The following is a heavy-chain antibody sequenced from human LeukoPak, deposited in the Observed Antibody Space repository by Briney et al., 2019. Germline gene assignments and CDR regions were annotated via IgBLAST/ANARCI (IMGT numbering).Heavy chain of an antibody. CDR3: AKDMVAYSSGYIDY. V-gene: IGHV3-23*01. CDR2: ISGSGGST. CDR1: GFTFNNYA. J-gene: IGHJ4*02. D-gene: IGHD3-22*01. Sequence: PGGSLRLSCAASGFTFNNYAMSWVRQAPGKGLEWVSAISGSGGSTYYADSVKGRFTISRDNSKNTLYLQMNSLRAEDTAVYYCAKDMVAYSSGYIDYWGQGTLVTVSS.